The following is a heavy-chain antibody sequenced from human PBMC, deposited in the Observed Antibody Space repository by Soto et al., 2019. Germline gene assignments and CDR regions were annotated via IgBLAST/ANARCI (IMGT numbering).Heavy chain of an antibody. J-gene: IGHJ5*02. CDR3: ATAYGGGDCYSKFDP. CDR2: INPSGGST. V-gene: IGHV1-46*03. Sequence: QVQLVQSGAEVKKPGASVTVSCKASGYTFPSSYIHWVLQAPGQGLEWMGIINPSGGSTSYAQTFQGRVTMTMDPSTSTVYMGLCSLRSADTAVYYCATAYGGGDCYSKFDPWGQGPLVTVSS. D-gene: IGHD2-21*01. CDR1: GYTFPSSY.